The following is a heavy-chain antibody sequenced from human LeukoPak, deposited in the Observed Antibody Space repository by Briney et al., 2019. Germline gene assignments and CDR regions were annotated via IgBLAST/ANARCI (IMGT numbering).Heavy chain of an antibody. J-gene: IGHJ6*03. CDR2: INHSGST. V-gene: IGHV4-34*01. CDR1: GGSISSYY. D-gene: IGHD1-26*01. CDR3: ARPNSGSYYSYYYYMDV. Sequence: SETLSLTCTVSGGSISSYYWSWIRQPPGKGLEWIGEINHSGSTNYNPSLKSRVIISVDTSKNQFSLKLSSVTAADTAVYYCARPNSGSYYSYYYYMDVWGKGTTVTISS.